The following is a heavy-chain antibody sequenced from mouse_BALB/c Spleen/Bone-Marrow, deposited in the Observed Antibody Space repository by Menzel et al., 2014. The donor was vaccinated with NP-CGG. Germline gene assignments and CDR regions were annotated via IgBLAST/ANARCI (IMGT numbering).Heavy chain of an antibody. J-gene: IGHJ1*01. Sequence: EVKLVESGPSLVKPSQTLSLTCSVTGDSITSGYWNWIRKFPGSKLKYMGHISYSGSTYYNPSPKSRISITRDTSKNQFYLQLDSVTTEDTATYYCARRDYGKHFDVWGAGTTVTVSS. CDR3: ARRDYGKHFDV. V-gene: IGHV3-8*02. CDR1: GDSITSGY. CDR2: ISYSGST. D-gene: IGHD2-1*01.